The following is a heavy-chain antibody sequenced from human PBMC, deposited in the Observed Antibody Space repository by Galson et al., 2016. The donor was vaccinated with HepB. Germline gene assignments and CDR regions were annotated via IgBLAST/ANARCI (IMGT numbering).Heavy chain of an antibody. V-gene: IGHV6-1*01. CDR3: ARGRYPGFDI. Sequence: CAISGDSVSSNSAAWNWIRQSPSRGLKWLGRTYYRSKCYNDYAVSVKSRITINLDTSNNQFSLQLNSLTPEDTAVYYCARGRYPGFDIWGQGTMVTVSS. D-gene: IGHD1-1*01. CDR1: GDSVSSNSAA. CDR2: TYYRSKCYN. J-gene: IGHJ3*02.